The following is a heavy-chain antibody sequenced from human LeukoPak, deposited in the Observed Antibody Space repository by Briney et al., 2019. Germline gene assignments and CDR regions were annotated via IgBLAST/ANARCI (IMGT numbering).Heavy chain of an antibody. CDR3: ARSLFPYYYDSSAYFSFDY. V-gene: IGHV4-59*01. CDR2: IHYTGST. Sequence: SETLSLTCTVSAGSISTYYWSWSRQPPGKGLEWIGYIHYTGSTNYNPSLKSRVSISVDTSKNQFSLRLTSVTAADTAVYYCARSLFPYYYDSSAYFSFDYWGQGTLVTVSS. J-gene: IGHJ4*02. D-gene: IGHD3-22*01. CDR1: AGSISTYY.